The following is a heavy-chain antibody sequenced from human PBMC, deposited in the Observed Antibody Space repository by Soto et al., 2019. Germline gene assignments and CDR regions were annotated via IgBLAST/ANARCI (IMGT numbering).Heavy chain of an antibody. J-gene: IGHJ1*01. Sequence: LVESGGGVAQTGKAQTLSCAASGFTFNTYAFHWVRQAPGKGLELVAVVSSDGKDKVYADSVSGRFTISRDDSKYTLFLHMNSLRTEDTAVYFCVRQLSFVVGTLTTREHFFQHWGRGTLVTVSS. CDR1: GFTFNTYA. CDR2: VSSDGKDK. CDR3: VRQLSFVVGTLTTREHFFQH. D-gene: IGHD2-21*02. V-gene: IGHV3-30*04.